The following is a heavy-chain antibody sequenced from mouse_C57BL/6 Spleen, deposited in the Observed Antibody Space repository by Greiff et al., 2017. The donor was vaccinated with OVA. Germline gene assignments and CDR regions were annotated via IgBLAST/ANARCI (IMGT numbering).Heavy chain of an antibody. CDR1: GYTFTSYT. J-gene: IGHJ4*01. CDR2: INPSSGYT. Sequence: LVESGAELARPGASVKMSCKASGYTFTSYTMHWVKQRPGQGLEWIGDINPSSGYTKYNQKFKDKATLTADKSSSTAYMQLSSLTSEDSAVYYCVPPLGKGYALDYWGQGTSVTVSS. V-gene: IGHV1-4*01. CDR3: VPPLGKGYALDY.